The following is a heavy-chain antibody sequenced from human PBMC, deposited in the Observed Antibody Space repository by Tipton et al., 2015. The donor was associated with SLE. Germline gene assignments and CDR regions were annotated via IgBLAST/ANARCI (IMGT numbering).Heavy chain of an antibody. V-gene: IGHV3-9*01. CDR1: GFIFDDYA. Sequence: RSLRLSCAASGFIFDDYAMHWVRQAPGKGLEWVSGISWNSGSIGYADSVKGRFTISRDNAKNSLYLQMNSLRAEDTALYYCAKATLRFLEWGYGMDVWGQGTTVTVSS. CDR3: AKATLRFLEWGYGMDV. J-gene: IGHJ6*02. D-gene: IGHD3-3*01. CDR2: ISWNSGSI.